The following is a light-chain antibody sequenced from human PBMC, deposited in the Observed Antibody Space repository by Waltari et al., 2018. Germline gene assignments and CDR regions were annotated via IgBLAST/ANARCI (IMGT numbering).Light chain of an antibody. J-gene: IGKJ1*01. Sequence: QSLLYPSNDTNFLAWYQKKPGQPLTLRFYWATTRHSGVPTRFSGRGYATAFTLTVSGMHAEDVAVYYCQQYYSRRTFREGTRVEMK. CDR3: QQYYSRRT. V-gene: IGKV4-1*01. CDR1: QSLLYPSNDTNF. CDR2: WAT.